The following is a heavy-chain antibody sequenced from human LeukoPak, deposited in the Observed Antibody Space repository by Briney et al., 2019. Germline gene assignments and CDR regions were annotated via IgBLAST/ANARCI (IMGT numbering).Heavy chain of an antibody. CDR1: GFTFSSYE. Sequence: GGYLRLYCAGSGFTFSSYEMNWVRQAPGKGLEWVSNISSSGSFIYYADSVKGRFTISRDNAKNSLYLQMNSLRAEDTAVYYCARDEGSSWSDAFDIWGQGTTASVSS. V-gene: IGHV3-48*03. CDR2: ISSSGSFI. CDR3: ARDEGSSWSDAFDI. J-gene: IGHJ3*02. D-gene: IGHD6-13*01.